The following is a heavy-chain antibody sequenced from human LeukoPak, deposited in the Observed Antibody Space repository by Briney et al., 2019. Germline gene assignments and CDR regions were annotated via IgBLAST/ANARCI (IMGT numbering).Heavy chain of an antibody. CDR3: ARARRARYYDSSGYGP. Sequence: SETLSLTCTVSGGSISSGGYYWSWIRQHPGKGLEWIGYIYYSGSTYYNPSLKSRVTISVDTSKNQFSLKLSSVTAADTAVYYCARARRARYYDSSGYGPWGQGTLVTVSS. CDR2: IYYSGST. J-gene: IGHJ5*02. D-gene: IGHD3-22*01. V-gene: IGHV4-31*03. CDR1: GGSISSGGYY.